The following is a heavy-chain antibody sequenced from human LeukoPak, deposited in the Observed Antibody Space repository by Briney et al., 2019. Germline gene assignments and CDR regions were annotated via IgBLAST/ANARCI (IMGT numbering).Heavy chain of an antibody. Sequence: GRSLRLSCAASGFTFSNYNINWVRQAPGKGLEWVSSISSGSTYIYYADSVKGRFTISRDNAKNSLYLQMNSLRAEDTAVYYCAREGSDAFDIWGQGTMVTVSS. V-gene: IGHV3-21*01. J-gene: IGHJ3*02. CDR1: GFTFSNYN. CDR3: AREGSDAFDI. CDR2: ISSGSTYI.